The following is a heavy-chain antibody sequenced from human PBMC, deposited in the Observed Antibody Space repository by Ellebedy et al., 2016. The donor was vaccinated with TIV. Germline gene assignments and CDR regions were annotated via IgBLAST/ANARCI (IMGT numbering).Heavy chain of an antibody. Sequence: GESLKISCATSGFTFADQPITWVRQAPGKGLEWVSAISGSGYSTYYADAVKGRFTISRDDSTNTLFLQMSSLRAEDTATYYCAVSLTTSYDVFPGCHYWGQGTLVTVSS. D-gene: IGHD3-3*01. CDR2: ISGSGYST. CDR1: GFTFADQP. J-gene: IGHJ4*02. V-gene: IGHV3-23*01. CDR3: AVSLTTSYDVFPGCHY.